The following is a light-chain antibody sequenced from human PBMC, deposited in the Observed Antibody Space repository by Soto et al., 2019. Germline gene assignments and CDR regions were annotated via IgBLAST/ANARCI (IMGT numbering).Light chain of an antibody. CDR2: EVS. CDR3: TSYAGSNIWV. Sequence: QSVLTQPPSASGSPGQSVTISCTGTSSDVGAYNYVSWYQQYPGKAPKLMIYEVSKRPSGVPDRFSGCKSGKTASLTVSGIQREDGADYYCTSYAGSNIWVFGGGTNVTVL. J-gene: IGLJ3*02. CDR1: SSDVGAYNY. V-gene: IGLV2-8*01.